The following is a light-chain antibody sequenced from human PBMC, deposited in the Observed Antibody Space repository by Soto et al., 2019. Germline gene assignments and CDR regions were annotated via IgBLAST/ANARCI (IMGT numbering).Light chain of an antibody. CDR2: DTS. J-gene: IGKJ3*01. CDR3: QQYNNWPPVT. CDR1: QSVGGSS. Sequence: ETVLTQSPGTLSLSPGERATVSCRASQSVGGSSLAWYQQRPGQAPRLLIYDTSKRATGIPDRFSGSGSGTDFTLTISRLEPEDFAVYYCQQYNNWPPVTFGPGTKVDI. V-gene: IGKV3-20*01.